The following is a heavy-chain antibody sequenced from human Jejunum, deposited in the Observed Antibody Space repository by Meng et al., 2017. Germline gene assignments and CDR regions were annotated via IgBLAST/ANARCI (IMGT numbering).Heavy chain of an antibody. D-gene: IGHD1-26*01. Sequence: GGSLRLSCAVSGFIFSDHYMDWVRQAPGKGPEWVARSRNKANGYTTEYAASVKDRFPISRDDSKNLLYLQMKSLRIEDTAVYYCARSWYSGRNYGDYWGQGTLVTVSS. J-gene: IGHJ4*02. CDR1: GFIFSDHY. CDR2: SRNKANGYTT. CDR3: ARSWYSGRNYGDY. V-gene: IGHV3-72*01.